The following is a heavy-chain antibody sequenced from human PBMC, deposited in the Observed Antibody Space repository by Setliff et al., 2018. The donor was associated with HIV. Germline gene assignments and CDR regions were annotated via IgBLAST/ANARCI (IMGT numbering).Heavy chain of an antibody. CDR1: GGSFSGYY. J-gene: IGHJ4*02. CDR2: INHSGST. Sequence: PSETLSLTCAVYGGSFSGYYWSWIRQPPGKGLEWIGEINHSGSTNYKPSLKSRVTISVDMSKNQVSLKVSSVTAADTAVYYCARGHGVYSGSYLAVYFDYWGQRTLVTVSS. D-gene: IGHD1-26*01. CDR3: ARGHGVYSGSYLAVYFDY. V-gene: IGHV4-34*01.